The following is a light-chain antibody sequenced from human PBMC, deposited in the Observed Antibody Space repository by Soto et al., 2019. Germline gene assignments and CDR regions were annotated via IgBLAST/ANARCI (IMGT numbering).Light chain of an antibody. CDR2: EGS. J-gene: IGLJ2*01. CDR3: CSYAGSSTFVV. V-gene: IGLV2-23*01. Sequence: QSALTQPASVSGSPGQSITISCTGTNSDVGSYNLVSWYQQHPGKAPKLMIYEGSKRPSGVSNRFSGSKSGNTASLTISGLQAEHEADYYCCSYAGSSTFVVFGGGTKLTVL. CDR1: NSDVGSYNL.